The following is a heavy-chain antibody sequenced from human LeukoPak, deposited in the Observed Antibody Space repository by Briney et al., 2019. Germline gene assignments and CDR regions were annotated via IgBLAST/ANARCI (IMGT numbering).Heavy chain of an antibody. Sequence: GGSLRLSCAASGFTFSSYWMHWVRQAPGKGLVWVSRINTDGSSTSYADSVKGRLTISRDNAKNTLYLQMNSLRAEDTAVYCCARAEYYDFWSGYYTFDYWGQGTLVTVSS. CDR1: GFTFSSYW. V-gene: IGHV3-74*01. CDR3: ARAEYYDFWSGYYTFDY. CDR2: INTDGSST. D-gene: IGHD3-3*01. J-gene: IGHJ4*02.